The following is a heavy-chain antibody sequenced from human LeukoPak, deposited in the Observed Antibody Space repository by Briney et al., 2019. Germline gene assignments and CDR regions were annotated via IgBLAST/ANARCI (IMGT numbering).Heavy chain of an antibody. CDR3: ARILGFTLDY. CDR2: IWYDGSNK. Sequence: GGSLRLSCAASGFTFSSYGMHWVRQAPGKGLEWVADIWYDGSNKYYADSVKGRFTISRDNSKNTLYLQMNSLRDEDTAVYYCARILGFTLDYWGQGTLVTVSS. J-gene: IGHJ4*02. CDR1: GFTFSSYG. V-gene: IGHV3-33*01.